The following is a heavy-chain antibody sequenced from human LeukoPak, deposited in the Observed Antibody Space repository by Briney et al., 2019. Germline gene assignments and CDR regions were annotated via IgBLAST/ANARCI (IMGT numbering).Heavy chain of an antibody. J-gene: IGHJ4*02. CDR1: SRSISTFY. CDR3: ARQELSYGSGSHFDY. Sequence: SQTLSLTCTVSSRSISTFYWTWIRQPPGKGLEWIGSISYSGSRNYSTCLEGRVTVSVDTSKNQFSLKLRAVTAADTAVYFCARQELSYGSGSHFDYWGQGILVTVSS. V-gene: IGHV4-59*08. CDR2: ISYSGSR. D-gene: IGHD3-16*02.